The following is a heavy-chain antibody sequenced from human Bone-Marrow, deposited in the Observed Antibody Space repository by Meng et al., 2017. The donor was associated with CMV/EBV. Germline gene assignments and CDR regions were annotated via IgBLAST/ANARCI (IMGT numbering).Heavy chain of an antibody. D-gene: IGHD6-13*01. CDR2: IIPIFGTA. J-gene: IGHJ6*01. CDR1: GGTFSSYA. CDR3: ASANSSGWYGADYYYYSMAF. V-gene: IGHV1-69*05. Sequence: SVKVSCKASGGTFSSYAIRWVRQAPGQGLEWMGGIIPIFGTANYAQKFQGRITIATDESMSTAYMGLSSLRSEDTAVCYCASANSSGWYGADYYYYSMAFWGQGPTVTCSS.